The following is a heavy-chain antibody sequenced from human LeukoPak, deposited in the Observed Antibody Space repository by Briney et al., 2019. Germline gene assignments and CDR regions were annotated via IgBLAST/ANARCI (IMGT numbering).Heavy chain of an antibody. CDR2: IYYSGST. V-gene: IGHV4-59*01. J-gene: IGHJ4*02. CDR1: GGSISSYY. CDR3: ARALDFDY. Sequence: SETLSLTCTVSGGSISSYYWSWIRQPPGKGLEWIGYIYYSGSTNCNPSLKSRVTISVDTSKNQFSLKLSSVTAADTAVYYCARALDFDYWGQGTLVTVSS.